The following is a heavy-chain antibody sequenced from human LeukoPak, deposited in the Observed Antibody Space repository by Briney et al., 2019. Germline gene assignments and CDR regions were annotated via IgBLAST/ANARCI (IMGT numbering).Heavy chain of an antibody. CDR2: IRAYNGNT. J-gene: IGHJ6*03. V-gene: IGHV1-18*01. CDR3: ARAPGHYMDV. CDR1: GYTFTSYD. Sequence: GASVTVSCKASGYTFTSYDISWVRQAPGQGLEWMGWIRAYNGNTNYAQKLQGRVTMTTDTFTSTAYMELRSLKSDGTAVYYCARAPGHYMDVWGKGTTVTVSS.